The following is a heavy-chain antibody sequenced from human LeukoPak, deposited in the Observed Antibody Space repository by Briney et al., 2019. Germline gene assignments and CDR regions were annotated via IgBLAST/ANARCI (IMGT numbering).Heavy chain of an antibody. J-gene: IGHJ4*02. CDR2: ISSNGGNT. CDR3: VKDGYNYGLYYFDY. D-gene: IGHD5-18*01. Sequence: GGSLRLSCSASGFTFSSYAMHWVRQAPGRGLEYVSAISSNGGNTYYADSVKGRFAISRDNSKNTLYLQMSSLRAEDTAVYYCVKDGYNYGLYYFDYWGQGTLVTVSS. CDR1: GFTFSSYA. V-gene: IGHV3-64D*09.